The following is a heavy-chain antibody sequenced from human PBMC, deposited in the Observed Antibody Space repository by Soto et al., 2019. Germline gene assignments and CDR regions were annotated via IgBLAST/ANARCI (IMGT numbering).Heavy chain of an antibody. V-gene: IGHV6-1*01. CDR2: TYYRSKWYN. CDR3: ARVQPPMRAAAGTRDWYFDL. D-gene: IGHD6-13*01. J-gene: IGHJ2*01. CDR1: GDSVSSNSAA. Sequence: SQTLSLTCAISGDSVSSNSAAWNWIRQSPSRGLEWLGRTYYRSKWYNDYAVSVKSRITINPDTSKNQFSLQLNSVTPEDTAVYYGARVQPPMRAAAGTRDWYFDLWGRGTLVTVSS.